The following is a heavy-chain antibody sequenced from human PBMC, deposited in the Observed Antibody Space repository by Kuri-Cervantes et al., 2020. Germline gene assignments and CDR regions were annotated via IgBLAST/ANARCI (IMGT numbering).Heavy chain of an antibody. D-gene: IGHD5-18*01. J-gene: IGHJ5*02. V-gene: IGHV1-8*01. CDR1: GYTFTSYD. CDR2: MNPNSGNT. CDR3: ARGVGGYGYGPNWFDP. Sequence: ASVKVSCKASGYTFTSYDINWVRQATGQGLEWMGWMNPNSGNTGYAQKFQGRVTMTRNTSISTAYMELSSLRSEDTAVYYCARGVGGYGYGPNWFDPWGQGTLVTVSS.